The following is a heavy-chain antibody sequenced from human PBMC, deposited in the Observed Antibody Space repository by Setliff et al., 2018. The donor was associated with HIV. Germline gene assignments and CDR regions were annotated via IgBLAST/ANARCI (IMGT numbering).Heavy chain of an antibody. V-gene: IGHV4-59*08. CDR2: IFDSGTT. Sequence: SETLALTCTVAGGSITSYYWNWIRQSPGKGLEGIGYIFDSGTTKYNPAVTSRVTISVDASKNQFFLQLISVTAADTAVYYCARQGGYNIPLMVWGQGKLVTAPQ. CDR3: ARQGGYNIPLMV. D-gene: IGHD3-10*01. J-gene: IGHJ4*02. CDR1: GGSITSYY.